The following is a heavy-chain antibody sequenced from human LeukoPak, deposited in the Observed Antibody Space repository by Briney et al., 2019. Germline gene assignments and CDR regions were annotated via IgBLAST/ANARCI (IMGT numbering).Heavy chain of an antibody. CDR1: GLTFSSSW. D-gene: IGHD6-19*01. V-gene: IGHV3-7*01. CDR3: ARDRSSGWFDY. J-gene: IGHJ4*02. Sequence: GGSLRLSCAVSGLTFSSSWMDWVRQAPGKGLEWVASINPEGSEKYSADSVKGRFTISRDNSKNTLYLQMNSLRAEDTAVYYCARDRSSGWFDYWGRGTLVTVSS. CDR2: INPEGSEK.